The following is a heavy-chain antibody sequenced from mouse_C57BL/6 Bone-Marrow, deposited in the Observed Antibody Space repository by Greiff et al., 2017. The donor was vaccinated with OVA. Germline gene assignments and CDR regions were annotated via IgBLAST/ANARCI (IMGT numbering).Heavy chain of an antibody. CDR3: ARPGSSSWFDY. V-gene: IGHV1-64*01. CDR2: IHPNSGST. J-gene: IGHJ3*01. D-gene: IGHD1-1*01. Sequence: VQLQQPGAELVKPGASVKLSCKASGYTFTSYWMHWVKQRPGQGLEWIGMIHPNSGSTNYNEKFKSKATLTVDKSSSTAYMQLSSLTSEDSAVYYCARPGSSSWFDYWGQGTLVTVSA. CDR1: GYTFTSYW.